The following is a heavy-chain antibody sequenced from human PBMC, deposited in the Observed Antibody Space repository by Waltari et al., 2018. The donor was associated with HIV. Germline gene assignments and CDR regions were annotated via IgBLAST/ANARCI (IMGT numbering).Heavy chain of an antibody. CDR2: MGGVSRYI. CDR1: GFSFTYYS. J-gene: IGHJ4*02. CDR3: VRGGEGTYGDY. D-gene: IGHD3-16*01. V-gene: IGHV3-21*01. Sequence: DVQLVESGGGLVKHGGSLRLACAGSGFSFTYYSMNWVRQAPGKGLEWVSSMGGVSRYIYYADSVKGRFTIARDNARNSLLLQMNSLRADDTAVYYCVRGGEGTYGDYWGQGTLVTVSS.